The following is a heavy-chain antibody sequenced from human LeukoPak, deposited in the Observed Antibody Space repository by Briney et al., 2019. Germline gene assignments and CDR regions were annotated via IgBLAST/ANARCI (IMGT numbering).Heavy chain of an antibody. CDR2: ISEDGTKK. Sequence: GGSLRLSCAASGFIFSNSAIHWVRQSPGKGLGWVAFISEDGTKKFYVDSVKDRFTISRDNSKNTLYLQMTSLRPEDTAVHYCAKDILPGVGSFDYWGQGTLVTVSS. J-gene: IGHJ4*02. CDR3: AKDILPGVGSFDY. V-gene: IGHV3-30*02. D-gene: IGHD2-2*02. CDR1: GFIFSNSA.